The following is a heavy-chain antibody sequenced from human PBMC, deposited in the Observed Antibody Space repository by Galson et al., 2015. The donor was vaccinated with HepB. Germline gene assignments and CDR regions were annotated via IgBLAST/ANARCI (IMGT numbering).Heavy chain of an antibody. CDR3: ARDILRFLEWLSPVYYYYYMDV. Sequence: SLRLSCAASGFSFSDAWMSWVRQAPGKGLEWVANIKQDGSEKYYVDSVKGRFTISRDNAKNSLYLQMNSLRAEDTAVYYCARDILRFLEWLSPVYYYYYMDVWGKGTTVTVSS. CDR1: GFSFSDAW. CDR2: IKQDGSEK. J-gene: IGHJ6*03. D-gene: IGHD3-3*01. V-gene: IGHV3-7*03.